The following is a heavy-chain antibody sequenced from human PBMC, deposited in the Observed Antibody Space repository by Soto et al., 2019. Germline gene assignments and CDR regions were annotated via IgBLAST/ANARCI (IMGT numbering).Heavy chain of an antibody. CDR2: IYYSGST. D-gene: IGHD3-10*01. CDR1: GGSISSGGYY. J-gene: IGHJ5*02. CDR3: ASYGSQSAHTNWFDP. Sequence: SETLSLSFTVSGGSISSGGYYWSCIRKHPGKGLELIVYIYYSGSTYYNPSLKSRVTISVYTSKNQFSMKLSSVTAADKAVYYCASYGSQSAHTNWFDPWAQGTLVTVYS. V-gene: IGHV4-31*03.